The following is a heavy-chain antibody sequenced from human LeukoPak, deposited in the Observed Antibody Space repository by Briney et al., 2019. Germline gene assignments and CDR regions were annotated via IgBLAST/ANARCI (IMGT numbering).Heavy chain of an antibody. V-gene: IGHV3-21*04. Sequence: GGSLRLSCAASGFAFSSYTMTWVRQAPGKGLEWVSSISSTSIFIYHADSVKGRFTISRHNSKNTLYLQMNSLRAEDTAVYYCARKSAAGTAYWGQGTLVTVSS. J-gene: IGHJ4*02. CDR1: GFAFSSYT. D-gene: IGHD6-13*01. CDR3: ARKSAAGTAY. CDR2: ISSTSIFI.